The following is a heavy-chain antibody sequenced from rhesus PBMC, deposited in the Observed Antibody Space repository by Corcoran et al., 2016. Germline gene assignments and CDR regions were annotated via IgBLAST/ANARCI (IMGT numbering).Heavy chain of an antibody. CDR1: GGSISDSSW. D-gene: IGHD6-31*01. CDR2: IYGT. CDR3: ARRGFSVYSSGWYHFDY. J-gene: IGHJ4*01. Sequence: QVQLQESGPGVVKPSETLSLTCAVSGGSISDSSWWSGSRQPPGTGLEWIGDIYGTTYNPSLKSRVTISKDTSKNQFSLKLSSVTAADTAVYYCARRGFSVYSSGWYHFDYWGQGVLVTVSS. V-gene: IGHV4S10*01.